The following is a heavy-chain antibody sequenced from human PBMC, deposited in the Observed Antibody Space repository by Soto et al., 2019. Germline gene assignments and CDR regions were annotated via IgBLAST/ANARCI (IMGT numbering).Heavy chain of an antibody. V-gene: IGHV1-18*01. Sequence: QVQLMQSGAEVKKPGASVKVSCKASGYTFTSYGISWVRQAPGQGLEWMGWISTYNGNTNYAQKLQGRVTMTTDTPXXTAYMELRSLRSDDTAVYYCGRDLYQSVFYYGMDVWGQGTTVTVSS. CDR3: GRDLYQSVFYYGMDV. CDR2: ISTYNGNT. J-gene: IGHJ6*02. D-gene: IGHD2-2*01. CDR1: GYTFTSYG.